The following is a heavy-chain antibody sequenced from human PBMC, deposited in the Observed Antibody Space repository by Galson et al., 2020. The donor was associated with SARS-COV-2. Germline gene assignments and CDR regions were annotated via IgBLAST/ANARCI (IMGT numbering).Heavy chain of an antibody. CDR3: AREPYYYDTSGYYYFDY. Sequence: ASVKVSCKASGYTFTTYGITWVRQAPGQGLEWRGWINTYNGNTNYAQKLQGRATMTTDTSTSTAYMELRSLRSDDTAVYYCAREPYYYDTSGYYYFDYWGQGTLVTVSS. J-gene: IGHJ4*02. V-gene: IGHV1-18*01. CDR1: GYTFTTYG. D-gene: IGHD3-22*01. CDR2: INTYNGNT.